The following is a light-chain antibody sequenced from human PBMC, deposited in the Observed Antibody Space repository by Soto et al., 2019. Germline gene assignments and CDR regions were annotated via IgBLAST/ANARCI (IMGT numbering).Light chain of an antibody. CDR3: QYYDDSLGGHVI. Sequence: QTVVTQPPSVSGAPGQRFTISCTGSSSYIGAGYDVHWYQQLPGTDPKLLIYANTNRHSVVPDRFSCSKSGTSASLAITGLQAEDEADYACQYYDDSLGGHVIFGGGTKLPGL. CDR1: SSYIGAGYD. V-gene: IGLV1-40*01. CDR2: ANT. J-gene: IGLJ2*01.